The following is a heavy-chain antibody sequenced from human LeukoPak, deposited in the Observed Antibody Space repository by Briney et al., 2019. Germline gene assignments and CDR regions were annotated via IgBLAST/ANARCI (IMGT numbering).Heavy chain of an antibody. J-gene: IGHJ4*02. CDR3: AREGASGYLFDY. CDR1: GLSVSSNF. V-gene: IGHV4-59*02. D-gene: IGHD5-12*01. Sequence: GSLRLSCAATGLSVSSNFMSWVRQAPGKGLEWIGYIYYSGSTNYNPSLKSRVSISVDTSKHQFSLQLNSVTPEDTAVYYCAREGASGYLFDYWGQGTLVTVSS. CDR2: IYYSGST.